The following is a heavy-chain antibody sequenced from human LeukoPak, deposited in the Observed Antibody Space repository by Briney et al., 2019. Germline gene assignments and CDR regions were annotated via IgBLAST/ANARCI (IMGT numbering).Heavy chain of an antibody. V-gene: IGHV4-38-2*02. CDR1: GSSISSGYY. CDR2: IYHSGST. J-gene: IGHJ4*02. D-gene: IGHD6-13*01. CDR3: ARAPHSSRWPYYFDS. Sequence: KPSETLSLTCTVSGSSISSGYYWVWIRQPPGKGLEWIGSIYHSGSTYYNPSLKSRVTISVDTSKNQFSLKLSSVTAADTAVHYCARAPHSSRWPYYFDSWGQGTLVTVSS.